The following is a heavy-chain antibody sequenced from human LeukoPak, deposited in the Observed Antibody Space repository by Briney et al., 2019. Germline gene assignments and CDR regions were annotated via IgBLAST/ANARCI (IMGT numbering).Heavy chain of an antibody. Sequence: GGSLRLSCAASGFTFSSYSMNWVRQAPGKGLEWVSSISSSRSYIYYADSVKGRFTISRDNAKNSLYLQMNSLRDEDTAVYYCARIPGGYYYGMDVWGQGTTVTVSS. CDR3: ARIPGGYYYGMDV. CDR2: ISSSRSYI. J-gene: IGHJ6*02. V-gene: IGHV3-21*01. CDR1: GFTFSSYS. D-gene: IGHD3-16*01.